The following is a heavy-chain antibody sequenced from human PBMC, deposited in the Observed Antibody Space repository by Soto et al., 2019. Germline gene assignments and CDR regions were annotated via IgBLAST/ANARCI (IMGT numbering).Heavy chain of an antibody. D-gene: IGHD4-17*01. J-gene: IGHJ4*02. CDR1: GFTFSGYA. CDR2: IHGGGNSA. Sequence: EVQLLESGGDLVQPGRSLRLSCAASGFTFSGYAMSWVRQAPGKGLEWVSVIHGGGNSAYYADSVKGRFTISRDNSKNTLYLARSSLRGEDTAVYYCATHGGGVTTTWHVDSWGQGTLVSVSS. CDR3: ATHGGGVTTTWHVDS. V-gene: IGHV3-23*01.